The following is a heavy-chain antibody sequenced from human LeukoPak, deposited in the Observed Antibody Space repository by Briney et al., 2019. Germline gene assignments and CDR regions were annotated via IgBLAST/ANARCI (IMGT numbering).Heavy chain of an antibody. CDR3: ARDLRAYYYDSSGYSCLDY. V-gene: IGHV4-59*01. CDR1: GGSISSYY. D-gene: IGHD3-22*01. CDR2: IYYSGST. Sequence: SETLSLTCTVSGGSISSYYWSWIRQPPGKGLEWIGYIYYSGSTNYNPSLKSRVTISVDTSKNQFSLKLSSVTAADTAVYYCARDLRAYYYDSSGYSCLDYWGQGTLVTVSS. J-gene: IGHJ4*02.